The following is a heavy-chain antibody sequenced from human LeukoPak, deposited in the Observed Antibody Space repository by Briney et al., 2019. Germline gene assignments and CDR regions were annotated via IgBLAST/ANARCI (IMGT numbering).Heavy chain of an antibody. CDR1: GGSIRSSYYY. CDR2: IYYSGST. Sequence: SETLSLTCTVSGGSIRSSYYYWGWIRQPPGKGLEWIGSIYYSGSTYYNPSLKSRVTISVDTSKNQFSLKLSSVTAADTAVYYCARGGYSYGYARGGVVDYWGQGTLVTVSS. D-gene: IGHD5-18*01. V-gene: IGHV4-39*01. CDR3: ARGGYSYGYARGGVVDY. J-gene: IGHJ4*02.